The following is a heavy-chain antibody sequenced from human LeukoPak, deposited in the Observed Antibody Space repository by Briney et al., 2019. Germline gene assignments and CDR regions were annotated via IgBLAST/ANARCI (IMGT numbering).Heavy chain of an antibody. J-gene: IGHJ3*02. CDR1: GFTVSSNY. Sequence: PGGSLRLSCAATGFTVSSNYMSWVRQAPGKGLEGVSVIYSGGSTYYADSVKGRFTISRDNSKNTLYLQMNSLRAEDTAVYYCASQRIAARRGAFDIWGQGTMVTVSS. D-gene: IGHD6-6*01. CDR2: IYSGGST. CDR3: ASQRIAARRGAFDI. V-gene: IGHV3-53*01.